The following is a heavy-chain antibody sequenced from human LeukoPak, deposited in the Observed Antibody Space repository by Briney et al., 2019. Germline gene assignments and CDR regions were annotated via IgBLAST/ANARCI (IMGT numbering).Heavy chain of an antibody. CDR3: AREDHYFSGDDY. CDR2: INNDGSDT. CDR1: GFSFSGYW. Sequence: PGGSLRISCAASGFSFSGYWMHWVRQAPGKGLVWVSYINNDGSDTTYADSVKGRFTISRDNAKNTLYLQMSSLRAEDATVYYCAREDHYFSGDDYWGQGTLVTVSS. J-gene: IGHJ4*02. V-gene: IGHV3-74*01. D-gene: IGHD3-10*01.